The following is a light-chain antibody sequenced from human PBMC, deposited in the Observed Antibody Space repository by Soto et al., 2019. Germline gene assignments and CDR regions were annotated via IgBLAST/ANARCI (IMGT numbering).Light chain of an antibody. CDR2: KAS. Sequence: DIQMTQSPSTLSASVGDRVTITCRASQSISSWLAWYQHKPGKAPKVLIYKASTLESGVPSRFSGSGSVTEFTPTISSLQPDDFATYYCQHYNTYPLTFGGGTKVEIK. V-gene: IGKV1-5*03. J-gene: IGKJ4*01. CDR1: QSISSW. CDR3: QHYNTYPLT.